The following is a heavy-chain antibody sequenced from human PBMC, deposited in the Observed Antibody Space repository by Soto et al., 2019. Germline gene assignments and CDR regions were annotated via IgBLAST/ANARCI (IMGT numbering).Heavy chain of an antibody. Sequence: QVQLVESGGGVVQPGRSLRLSCAASGFTFSSYAMHWVRQAPGKGLEWVAVISYDGSNKYYADSVKGRFTISRDNSKNTLYRQMNSLRAEDTAVYYCARDPMGSYYGSGSYYFDYWGQGTLVTVSS. J-gene: IGHJ4*02. V-gene: IGHV3-30-3*01. D-gene: IGHD3-10*01. CDR2: ISYDGSNK. CDR3: ARDPMGSYYGSGSYYFDY. CDR1: GFTFSSYA.